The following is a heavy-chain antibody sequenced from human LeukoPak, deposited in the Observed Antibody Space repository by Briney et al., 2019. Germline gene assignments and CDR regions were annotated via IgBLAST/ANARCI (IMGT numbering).Heavy chain of an antibody. V-gene: IGHV4-59*01. Sequence: SETLSLTCTVSGGSISSYYWSWIRQPPGKGLEWIGYIYYSGSTNYNPSLKSRVAISVDTSKNQFSLKLSSVTAADTAVYYCARVADDAFDIWGQGTMVTVSS. CDR3: ARVADDAFDI. J-gene: IGHJ3*02. CDR2: IYYSGST. CDR1: GGSISSYY.